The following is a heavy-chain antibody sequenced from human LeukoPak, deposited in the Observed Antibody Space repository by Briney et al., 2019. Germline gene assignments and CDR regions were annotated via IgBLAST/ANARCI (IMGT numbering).Heavy chain of an antibody. CDR3: ARVLAAAGTNYFDY. V-gene: IGHV3-48*01. J-gene: IGHJ4*02. CDR2: ISSCSSPI. CDR1: GFTFSTYS. Sequence: SGGSLRLSCAASGFTFSTYSVNWVRQAPGKGLEWVSYISSCSSPIYYADSVKGRFTISRDSAKNSLYLQMNSLRAEDTSVYYCARVLAAAGTNYFDYWGQGTLVTVSS. D-gene: IGHD6-13*01.